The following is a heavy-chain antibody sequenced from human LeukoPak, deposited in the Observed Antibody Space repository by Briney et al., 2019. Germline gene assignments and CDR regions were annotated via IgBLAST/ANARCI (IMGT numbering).Heavy chain of an antibody. CDR3: ARDQRYCSSSSCPWEPFDY. J-gene: IGHJ4*02. V-gene: IGHV3-23*01. D-gene: IGHD2-2*01. CDR2: ISAGGTRT. Sequence: PGGSLRLSCVGSGFPISDHAMSWVRQAPGKGLEWVSVISAGGTRTTYSDSVEGRFTVSRDNSENILYLQMNSLRAEDTAVYYCARDQRYCSSSSCPWEPFDYWGQGTLVTVSS. CDR1: GFPISDHA.